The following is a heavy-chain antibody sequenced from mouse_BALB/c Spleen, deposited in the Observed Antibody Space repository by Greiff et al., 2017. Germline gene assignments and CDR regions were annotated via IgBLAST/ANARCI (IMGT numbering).Heavy chain of an antibody. Sequence: VQLVESGAELVRPGVSVKISCKGSGYTFTDYAMHWVKQSHAKSLEWIGVISTYYGDASYNQKFKGKATMTVDKSSSTAYMELARLTSEDSAIYYCARERKAMDYWGQGTSVTVSS. J-gene: IGHJ4*01. V-gene: IGHV1S137*01. CDR3: ARERKAMDY. CDR1: GYTFTDYA. CDR2: ISTYYGDA.